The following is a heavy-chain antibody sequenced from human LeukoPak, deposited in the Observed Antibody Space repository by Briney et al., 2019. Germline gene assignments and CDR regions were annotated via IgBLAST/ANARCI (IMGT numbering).Heavy chain of an antibody. CDR2: IIPIFGTA. J-gene: IGHJ6*02. V-gene: IGHV1-69*13. D-gene: IGHD1-14*01. CDR1: GGTFSSYA. Sequence: GASVKVSCKASGGTFSSYAISWVRQAPGQGPEWMGGIIPIFGTANYAQKFQGRVTITADESTSTAYMELSSLRSEDTAVYYCAREETHHVYYGMDVWGQGTMVTVSS. CDR3: AREETHHVYYGMDV.